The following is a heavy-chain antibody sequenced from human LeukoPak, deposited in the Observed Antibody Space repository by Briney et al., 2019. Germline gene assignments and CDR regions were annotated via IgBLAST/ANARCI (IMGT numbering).Heavy chain of an antibody. J-gene: IGHJ3*02. CDR3: AREQIVVGPGAFDI. D-gene: IGHD2-21*01. Sequence: PGGSLRLSCAASGFTFRSYSMNWVRQAPGKGLEWVSHISSSSSSKYYADSVKGRFTMSRDNAKNSLFLQMNSVRDEDTAVYYCAREQIVVGPGAFDIWGQGTMVTVSS. CDR1: GFTFRSYS. CDR2: ISSSSSSK. V-gene: IGHV3-48*02.